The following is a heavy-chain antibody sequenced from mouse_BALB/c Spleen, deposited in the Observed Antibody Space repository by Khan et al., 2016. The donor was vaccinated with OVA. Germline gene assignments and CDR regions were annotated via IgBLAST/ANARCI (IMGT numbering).Heavy chain of an antibody. D-gene: IGHD2-1*01. V-gene: IGHV5-9-3*01. CDR3: ARSPYGNFAY. CDR2: ISSYGDYT. J-gene: IGHJ3*01. CDR1: GFTFSTYA. Sequence: EVELVESGGGLVKPGGSLKLSCAASGFTFSTYAMPWVRQTPEKRLEWVATISSYGDYTYYPDNVTGRFTISRDNAKNTLYLQMSSLRSEDTAMYYCARSPYGNFAYWGQGTLVTV.